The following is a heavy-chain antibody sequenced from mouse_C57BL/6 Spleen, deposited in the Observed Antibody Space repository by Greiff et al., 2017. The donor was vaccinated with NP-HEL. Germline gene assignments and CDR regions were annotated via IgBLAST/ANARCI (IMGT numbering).Heavy chain of an antibody. V-gene: IGHV10-3*01. CDR2: IRSKSRNYAT. Sequence: EVRLVESGGGLVQPKGSLKLSCAASGFTFNTYAMHWVRQAPGKGLEWVARIRSKSRNYATYYADSVKDRFTISRDDSQSMLYLQMNNLKTEDTAMYYCVRDHGITWFAYWGQGTLVTVSA. D-gene: IGHD2-1*01. CDR3: VRDHGITWFAY. CDR1: GFTFNTYA. J-gene: IGHJ3*01.